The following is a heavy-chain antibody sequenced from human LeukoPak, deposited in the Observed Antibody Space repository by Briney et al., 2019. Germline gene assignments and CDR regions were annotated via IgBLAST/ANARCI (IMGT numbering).Heavy chain of an antibody. D-gene: IGHD4-17*01. J-gene: IGHJ5*02. CDR3: ARSAGGDYGSSWFDP. Sequence: KSSETLSLTCAVYGGSFSGYYWSWIRQPPGKGLEWIGEINHSGSTNYNPSLKSRVTISVDTSKNQFSLKLSSVTAADTAVYYCARSAGGDYGSSWFDPWGQGTLVTVSS. CDR1: GGSFSGYY. V-gene: IGHV4-34*01. CDR2: INHSGST.